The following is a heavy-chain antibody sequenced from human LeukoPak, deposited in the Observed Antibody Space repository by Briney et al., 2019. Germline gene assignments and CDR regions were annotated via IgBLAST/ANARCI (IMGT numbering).Heavy chain of an antibody. J-gene: IGHJ4*02. V-gene: IGHV1-2*02. CDR2: INPNSGGT. Sequence: ASVKVSCKASGYTFTGYYMHWVRQAPGQGLEWMGWINPNSGGTNYAQKFQGGVTMTRDTSISTAYMELSRLRSDDTAVYYCARDVAVAEDYFDYWGQGTLVTVSS. CDR3: ARDVAVAEDYFDY. D-gene: IGHD2-21*02. CDR1: GYTFTGYY.